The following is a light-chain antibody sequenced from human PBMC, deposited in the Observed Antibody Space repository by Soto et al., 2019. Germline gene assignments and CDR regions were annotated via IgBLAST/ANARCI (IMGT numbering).Light chain of an antibody. CDR3: CSYAGNSLWV. CDR1: SSDVGGYNY. CDR2: DVS. V-gene: IGLV2-11*01. Sequence: QSALTQPRSVSGSPGQSVTISCTGTSSDVGGYNYVSWYQQHPGKAPKLMIYDVSKRPSGVPDRFSGPKSGNTASLTISGLQAEDEADYYCCSYAGNSLWVFGGGTKLTVL. J-gene: IGLJ3*02.